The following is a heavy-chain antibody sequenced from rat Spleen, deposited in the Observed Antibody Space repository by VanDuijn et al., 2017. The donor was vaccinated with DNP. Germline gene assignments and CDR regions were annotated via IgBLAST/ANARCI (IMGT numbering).Heavy chain of an antibody. J-gene: IGHJ4*01. CDR3: ALSTGRGFDY. CDR2: ISDDGLTT. V-gene: IGHV5-29*01. CDR1: GFTFSDYY. D-gene: IGHD5-1*01. Sequence: EVQLVESDGGFVQPGRSQKLSCAASGFTFSDYYMAWVRQAPTKGLEWVATISDDGLTTYYRDSVKGRFTISRENAKSTLYLQVDSLRSEDTATYYCALSTGRGFDYWGQGASVTVSS.